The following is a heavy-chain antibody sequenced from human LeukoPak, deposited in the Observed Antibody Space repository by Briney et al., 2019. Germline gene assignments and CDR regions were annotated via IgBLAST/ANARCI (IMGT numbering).Heavy chain of an antibody. D-gene: IGHD6-6*01. J-gene: IGHJ5*02. V-gene: IGHV1-69*05. Sequence: SVKVSCKASGGTFSSYAISWVRQAPGQGLEWMGRIIPIFGTANYAQKLQGRVTITTGESTSTAYMELSSLRSEDTAVYYCASLSRGSFEQLGRPWGQGTLVTVSS. CDR3: ASLSRGSFEQLGRP. CDR2: IIPIFGTA. CDR1: GGTFSSYA.